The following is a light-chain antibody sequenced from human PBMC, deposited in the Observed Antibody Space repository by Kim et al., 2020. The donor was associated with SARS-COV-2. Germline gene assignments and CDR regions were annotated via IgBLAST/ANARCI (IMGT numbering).Light chain of an antibody. CDR3: QAWDSSTYWV. CDR2: QDS. J-gene: IGLJ3*02. CDR1: KLGDKY. Sequence: SVSPGQTASITCSGDKLGDKYACWYQQKPGQSPVLVIYQDSKRPSGIPERFSGSNSGNTATLTISGTQAMDEADYYCQAWDSSTYWVFGGGTQLTVL. V-gene: IGLV3-1*01.